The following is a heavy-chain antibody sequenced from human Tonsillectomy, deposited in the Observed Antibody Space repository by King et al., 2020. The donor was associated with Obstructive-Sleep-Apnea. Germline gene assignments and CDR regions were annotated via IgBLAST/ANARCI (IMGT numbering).Heavy chain of an antibody. D-gene: IGHD1-26*01. CDR3: ARVGETTYYYYGMDV. Sequence: QLQESGPGLVKSSETLSLTCTFSGGSISSYYWSWIRQPAGKGLEWIGRVYTSGSTNYNPSLKRRVTMSVDTSKNQFSLKLSSVTAADTAVYYCARVGETTYYYYGMDVWGQGTTVTVSS. CDR2: VYTSGST. CDR1: GGSISSYY. V-gene: IGHV4-4*07. J-gene: IGHJ6*02.